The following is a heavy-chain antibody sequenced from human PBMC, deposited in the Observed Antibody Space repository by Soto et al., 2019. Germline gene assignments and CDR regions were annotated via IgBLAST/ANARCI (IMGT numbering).Heavy chain of an antibody. Sequence: EVQLVETGGGLIQPGGSLRLSCAASGITVSTNYMSWVRQAPGKGLEWVSVIYSDGKTFYADSVKGRFTISRDNSQTSGSFKRNSLRAGGGAVYDCARDGGGGYYDSSGYMAVWGQGTLVTVSS. D-gene: IGHD3-22*01. CDR1: GITVSTNY. V-gene: IGHV3-53*02. CDR2: IYSDGKT. J-gene: IGHJ4*02. CDR3: ARDGGGGYYDSSGYMAV.